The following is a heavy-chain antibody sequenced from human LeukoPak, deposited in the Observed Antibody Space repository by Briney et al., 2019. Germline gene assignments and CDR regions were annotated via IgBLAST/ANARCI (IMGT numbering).Heavy chain of an antibody. D-gene: IGHD2-15*01. V-gene: IGHV5-51*01. Sequence: PGESLKISCKGSGYSFTSYWIGWVRQMPGKGLEWMGIIYPGDSDTRYSPSFQGQVTISADKSISIAYLQWSSLKASDTAMYYCARYCSGGSWYSHSLDCWGQGTLVTVSS. CDR1: GYSFTSYW. CDR2: IYPGDSDT. J-gene: IGHJ4*02. CDR3: ARYCSGGSWYSHSLDC.